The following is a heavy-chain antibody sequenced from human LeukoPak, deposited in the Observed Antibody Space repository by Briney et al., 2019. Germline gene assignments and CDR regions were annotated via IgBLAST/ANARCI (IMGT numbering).Heavy chain of an antibody. J-gene: IGHJ4*02. CDR1: GFTFSSYS. CDR2: IDSSGSDI. V-gene: IGHV3-48*02. Sequence: GGSLRLSCAASGFTFSSYSMNWVRQAPGKGLEWISHIDSSGSDIYCADSVKGRFTISRDNAKSSLYLQMNSLRDDDTAVYYCARPVGTEYWGQGTLVTVSS. CDR3: ARPVGTEY. D-gene: IGHD7-27*01.